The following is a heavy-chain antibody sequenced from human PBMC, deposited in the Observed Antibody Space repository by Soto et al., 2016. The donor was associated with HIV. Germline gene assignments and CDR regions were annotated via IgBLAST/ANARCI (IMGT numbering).Heavy chain of an antibody. V-gene: IGHV3-53*02. J-gene: IGHJ6*03. Sequence: EVQLVETGGGLIQPGGSLRLSCAASGFTVSSNYMSWVRQAPGKGLEWVSVIYSGGSTYYADSVKGRFTISRDNSKNTLYLQMNSLRAEDTAVYYCARAGRYQTVAANRYYYYYMDVWGKGTTVTVSS. CDR3: ARAGRYQTVAANRYYYYYMDV. CDR1: GFTVSSNY. CDR2: IYSGGST. D-gene: IGHD2-15*01.